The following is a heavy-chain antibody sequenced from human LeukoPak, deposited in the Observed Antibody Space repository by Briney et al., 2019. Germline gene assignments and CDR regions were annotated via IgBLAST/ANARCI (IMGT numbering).Heavy chain of an antibody. D-gene: IGHD2-15*01. Sequence: SETLSLTCAVYGGSFSGYYWSWIRQPPGKGLEWIGEINHSGSTNYNPSLKSRVTISVDTSKNQFSLKLSSVTAADTAVYYCARGLGYCSGGSCSDYWGQGTLATVSS. CDR3: ARGLGYCSGGSCSDY. CDR1: GGSFSGYY. V-gene: IGHV4-34*01. J-gene: IGHJ4*02. CDR2: INHSGST.